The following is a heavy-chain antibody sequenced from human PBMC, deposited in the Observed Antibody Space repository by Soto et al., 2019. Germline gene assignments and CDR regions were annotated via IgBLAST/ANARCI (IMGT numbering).Heavy chain of an antibody. Sequence: EVQLLESGGGLVQPGGSLRLSCATSGLTLTSQAMGWVRQAPGKGLEWVSSITAGGGTDYADSVRGRFTISRDNSKNTLYLQMSSLRAEDTAIYYCAKATGLLDPFDDWGQGSLVTVSS. J-gene: IGHJ4*02. CDR3: AKATGLLDPFDD. CDR1: GLTLTSQA. CDR2: ITAGGGT. V-gene: IGHV3-23*01. D-gene: IGHD3-3*01.